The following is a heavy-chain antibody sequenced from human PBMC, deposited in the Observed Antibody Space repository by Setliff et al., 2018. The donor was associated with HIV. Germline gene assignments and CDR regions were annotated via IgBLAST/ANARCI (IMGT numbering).Heavy chain of an antibody. V-gene: IGHV3-21*05. Sequence: GGSLRLSCAASGFTLSDHHINWVRQAPGKGLEWVSRIYDSGDIWYADSVRGRFTISRDNTKNSLYLQMNNLRAEDTAVYYCVRDYMWAFDYWGQGTLVTVSS. CDR2: IYDSGDI. D-gene: IGHD1-26*01. J-gene: IGHJ4*02. CDR1: GFTLSDHH. CDR3: VRDYMWAFDY.